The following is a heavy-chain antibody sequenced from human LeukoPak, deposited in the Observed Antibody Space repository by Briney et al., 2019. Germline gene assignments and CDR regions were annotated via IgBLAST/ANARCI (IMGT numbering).Heavy chain of an antibody. CDR3: ARIGTVTSLGYFDY. Sequence: GGSRRLSCAASGFTFSSYAMHWVRQAPGKGLEWVAVISYDGSNKYYADSVKGRFTISRDNSKNTLYLQMNSLRAEDTAVYYCARIGTVTSLGYFDYWGQGTLVTVSS. CDR1: GFTFSSYA. D-gene: IGHD4-17*01. J-gene: IGHJ4*02. CDR2: ISYDGSNK. V-gene: IGHV3-30-3*01.